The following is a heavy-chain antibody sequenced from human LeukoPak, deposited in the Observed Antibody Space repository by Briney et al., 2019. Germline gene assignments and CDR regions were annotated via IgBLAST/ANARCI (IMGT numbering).Heavy chain of an antibody. Sequence: GGSLRLSCVVSGFMFSSNTMTWVRQAPGKGLEWVANIKEDGSEKHYVDSVKGRSTISRDNAKNSLYLQMNSLRAEDTAVYYCATGGGRYYADWGQGTLVTVSS. V-gene: IGHV3-7*01. CDR2: IKEDGSEK. J-gene: IGHJ4*02. CDR3: ATGGGRYYAD. CDR1: GFMFSSNT. D-gene: IGHD2/OR15-2a*01.